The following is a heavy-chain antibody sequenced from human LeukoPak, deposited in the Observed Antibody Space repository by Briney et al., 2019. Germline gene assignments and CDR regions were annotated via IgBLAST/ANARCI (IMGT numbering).Heavy chain of an antibody. J-gene: IGHJ3*02. V-gene: IGHV4-59*01. CDR3: ARERTHYDSSGPYDAFDI. D-gene: IGHD3-22*01. CDR2: IYFSGST. CDR1: GGSISSYY. Sequence: SETLSLTCTVSGGSISSYYWNWIRQPPRKGQGWNGYIYFSGSTNYNPSLKSRVTTSVDTSKTQFSLKLSSVTAADTDVYYCARERTHYDSSGPYDAFDIWGQGTMVTVS.